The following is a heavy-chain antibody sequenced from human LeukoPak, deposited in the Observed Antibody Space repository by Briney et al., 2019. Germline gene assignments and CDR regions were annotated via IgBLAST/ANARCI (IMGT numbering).Heavy chain of an antibody. Sequence: SETLSLTCTVSGDSMSDFYWRWVRLSAPKGLEWVGLIYISGVTDYTPALKSRVTMSVDMSKSQFSLEMNSVTAADTAVYFCVRWASHYFYFRFDVCGKGTTVTVSS. CDR2: IYISGVT. J-gene: IGHJ6*04. D-gene: IGHD2/OR15-2a*01. V-gene: IGHV4-4*07. CDR1: GDSMSDFY. CDR3: VRWASHYFYFRFDV.